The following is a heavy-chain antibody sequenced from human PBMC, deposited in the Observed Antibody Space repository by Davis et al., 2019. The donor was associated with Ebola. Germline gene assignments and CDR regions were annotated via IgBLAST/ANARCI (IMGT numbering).Heavy chain of an antibody. J-gene: IGHJ6*02. CDR1: GFTFSSYG. V-gene: IGHV3-33*03. CDR2: IWYDGSNK. Sequence: GESLKISCAASGFTFSSYGMHWVRQAPGKGLEWVAVIWYDGSNKYYADSVKGRFTISRDNSKNSLYLQMNSLRTEDTALYYCAKDMVQWLVTLGIYGMDVWGQGTTVTVSS. D-gene: IGHD6-19*01. CDR3: AKDMVQWLVTLGIYGMDV.